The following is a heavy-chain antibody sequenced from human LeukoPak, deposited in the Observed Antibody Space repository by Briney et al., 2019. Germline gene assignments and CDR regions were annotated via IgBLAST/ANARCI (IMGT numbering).Heavy chain of an antibody. J-gene: IGHJ3*02. CDR1: GFTFSSYG. Sequence: PGGSLRLSCAASGFTFSSYGMPWVRQAPGKGLEGVAVISYEGSKKYYAESVKGRFPISRDNSKHTLYLQMNSLRAEDTAVYYCASPPPVYDSSGYSWAFDIWGQGTMVTVSS. V-gene: IGHV3-30*03. D-gene: IGHD3-22*01. CDR2: ISYEGSKK. CDR3: ASPPPVYDSSGYSWAFDI.